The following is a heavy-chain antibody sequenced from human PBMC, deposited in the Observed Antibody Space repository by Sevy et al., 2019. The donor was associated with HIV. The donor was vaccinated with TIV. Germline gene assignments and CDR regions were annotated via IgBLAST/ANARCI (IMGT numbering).Heavy chain of an antibody. CDR1: GYTFTGYY. Sequence: ASVKVSCKASGYTFTGYYMHWVRQAPGQGLEWMGRINPNSGGTNYAQKFQGRVTMTRDTSISTAYMERSRLRADDTAVYYCARARRDDAFDIWGQGTMVTVSS. CDR3: ARARRDDAFDI. CDR2: INPNSGGT. V-gene: IGHV1-2*06. J-gene: IGHJ3*02.